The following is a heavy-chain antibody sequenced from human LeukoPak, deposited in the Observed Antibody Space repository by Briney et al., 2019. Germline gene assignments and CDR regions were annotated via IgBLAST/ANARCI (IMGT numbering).Heavy chain of an antibody. Sequence: ASVKVSCKASGYTFTSYYMHWVRQAPGQGLEWMGIINPSGGSTSYAQKFQGRVTMTRDTSTSTVYMELSSLRSEDTAVYYCARRADYYDSSGYHHNWFDPWGQGTLVTGSS. D-gene: IGHD3-22*01. CDR1: GYTFTSYY. CDR3: ARRADYYDSSGYHHNWFDP. V-gene: IGHV1-46*01. J-gene: IGHJ5*02. CDR2: INPSGGST.